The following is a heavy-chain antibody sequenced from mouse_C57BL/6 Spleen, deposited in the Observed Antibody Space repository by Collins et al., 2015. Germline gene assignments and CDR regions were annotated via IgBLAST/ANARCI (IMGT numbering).Heavy chain of an antibody. CDR2: IDPYDSET. D-gene: IGHD3-2*02. Sequence: WKASGYTFTSYWMHWVKQRPIQGLEWIGNIDPYDSETHYNQKFKDKATLTVDKSSSTAYMQLSSLTSEDSAVYFCARDNSGAEYFDYWGQGTTLTVSS. J-gene: IGHJ2*01. CDR3: ARDNSGAEYFDY. CDR1: GYTFTSYW. V-gene: IGHV1-52*01.